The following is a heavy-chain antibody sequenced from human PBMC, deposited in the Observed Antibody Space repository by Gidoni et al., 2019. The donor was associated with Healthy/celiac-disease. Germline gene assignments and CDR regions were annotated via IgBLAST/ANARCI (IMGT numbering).Heavy chain of an antibody. Sequence: EVQRLESGGGLVQPGGSLRLSCAATGLTFSSYAMSGVRQAAGKGLEWVSGISGSGGSTYYADTVKGRFTISRDNSKNTLYLQMNSLRAEDTAVYYCAKDLYYDILTGPDDAFDIWGQGTMVTVSS. V-gene: IGHV3-23*01. CDR2: ISGSGGST. CDR3: AKDLYYDILTGPDDAFDI. D-gene: IGHD3-9*01. J-gene: IGHJ3*02. CDR1: GLTFSSYA.